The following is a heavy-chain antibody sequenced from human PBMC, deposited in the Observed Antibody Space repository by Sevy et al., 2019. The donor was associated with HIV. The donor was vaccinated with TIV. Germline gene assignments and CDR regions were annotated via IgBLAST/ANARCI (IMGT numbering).Heavy chain of an antibody. V-gene: IGHV3-21*01. CDR3: ARVNYYDSSGPLTGYYYYGMDV. CDR1: GFTFCSYS. CDR2: ISSSSSDI. Sequence: GGSLRLSCTASGFTFCSYSMNWVRQAPGKGLEWVSSISSSSSDIYYADSVKGRFTISRDNAKNSLYLQMNSLRAEDTAVYYCARVNYYDSSGPLTGYYYYGMDVWGQGTTVTVSS. D-gene: IGHD3-22*01. J-gene: IGHJ6*02.